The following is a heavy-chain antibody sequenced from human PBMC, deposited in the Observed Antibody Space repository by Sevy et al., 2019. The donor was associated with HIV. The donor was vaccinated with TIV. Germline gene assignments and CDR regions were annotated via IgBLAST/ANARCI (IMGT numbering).Heavy chain of an antibody. D-gene: IGHD2-8*01. CDR3: AREGCTKPPDY. V-gene: IGHV3-23*01. CDR1: GFTFSKYS. CDR2: LSFSCGRI. Sequence: GGSLRLSCVASGFTFSKYSMSWVRQVPGKGLEWVSTLSFSCGRINYADSVRGRFTMSRDDSKNTFYLQMNSLRVDDTAIYYYAREGCTKPPDYWGQGTMVTVSS. J-gene: IGHJ4*02.